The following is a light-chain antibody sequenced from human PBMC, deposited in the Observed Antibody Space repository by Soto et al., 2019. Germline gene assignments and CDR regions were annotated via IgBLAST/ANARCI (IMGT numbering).Light chain of an antibody. CDR1: SSNIGSNT. J-gene: IGLJ3*02. CDR3: AAWDDSLNGWV. CDR2: SND. V-gene: IGLV1-44*01. Sequence: QSVLTQAPSASGTPGQRVTISCSGSSSNIGSNTVTWYQQVPGTAPKLLIYSNDQRPSGVPDRFSGSKSGTSASLAIAGLQSEDEDDYYCAAWDDSLNGWVFGGGPTLTVL.